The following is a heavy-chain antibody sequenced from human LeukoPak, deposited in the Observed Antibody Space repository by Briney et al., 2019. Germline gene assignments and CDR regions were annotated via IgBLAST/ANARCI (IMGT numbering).Heavy chain of an antibody. J-gene: IGHJ6*03. D-gene: IGHD4-17*01. V-gene: IGHV3-30*01. CDR1: GFTFSSYA. CDR3: ARGDYGDSYYYYYYMDV. CDR2: ISYDGSNK. Sequence: PGRSLRPSCAASGFTFSSYAMHWVRQAPGKGLEWVAVISYDGSNKYYADSVKGRFTISRDNSKNTLYLQMNSLRAEDTAVYYCARGDYGDSYYYYYYMDVWGKGTTVTVSS.